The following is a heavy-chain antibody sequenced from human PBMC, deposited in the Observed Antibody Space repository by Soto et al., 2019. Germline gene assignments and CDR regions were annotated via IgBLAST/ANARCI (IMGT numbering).Heavy chain of an antibody. CDR2: IYYSGST. V-gene: IGHV4-59*01. CDR1: GGSISSYY. J-gene: IGHJ4*02. CDR3: ARGDTAMVSDY. Sequence: QVQLQESGPGLVKPSETLSLTCTVSGGSISSYYWSWIRQPPGKGLEWIGYIYYSGSTNYNPSLKSQVTISVDTSKNQFSLKLSSVTAADTAVYYCARGDTAMVSDYWGQGTLVTVSS. D-gene: IGHD5-18*01.